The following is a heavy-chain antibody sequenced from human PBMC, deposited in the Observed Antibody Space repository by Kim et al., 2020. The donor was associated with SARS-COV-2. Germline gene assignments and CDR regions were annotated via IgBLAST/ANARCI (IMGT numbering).Heavy chain of an antibody. CDR1: GFTFRSFD. CDR2: IWYDGSNK. CDR3: ARDRIITFGGVIAHMYYFDS. Sequence: GGSLRLSCAASGFTFRSFDMHWVRQAPGKGLEWVALIWYDGSNKYYADSVKGRFTISRDNSKNTLYLQMNSLRAEDTAVYYCARDRIITFGGVIAHMYYFDSGGQGTLVTVSS. D-gene: IGHD3-16*02. V-gene: IGHV3-33*01. J-gene: IGHJ4*02.